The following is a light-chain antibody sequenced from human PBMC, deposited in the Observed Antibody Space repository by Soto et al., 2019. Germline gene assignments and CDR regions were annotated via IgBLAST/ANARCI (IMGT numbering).Light chain of an antibody. CDR3: CSYAGTYTWM. CDR2: DVY. CDR1: SSDLGVYNY. V-gene: IGLV2-11*01. Sequence: QSALTQPRPVSGSPGQSVTISCTGTSSDLGVYNYVSWYQHRPGKAPKLIIYDVYKRPSGVPDRFSASKSDITASLTISGLQAEDEADYYCCSYAGTYTWMFGGGTKVTVL. J-gene: IGLJ3*02.